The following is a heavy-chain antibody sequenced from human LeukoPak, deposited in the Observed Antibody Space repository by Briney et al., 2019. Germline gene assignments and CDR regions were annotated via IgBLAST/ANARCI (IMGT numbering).Heavy chain of an antibody. CDR1: GFTFSSYW. J-gene: IGHJ4*02. Sequence: GGSLRLSCAASGFTFSSYWMPWVRQAPGRGLVWVSRINSDGSSTSYADSVKGRFTISRDNAKNTLYLQMNSLRAEDTAVYYCAREFYDSSGYYGELFDYWGQGTLVTVSS. V-gene: IGHV3-74*01. CDR3: AREFYDSSGYYGELFDY. CDR2: INSDGSST. D-gene: IGHD3-22*01.